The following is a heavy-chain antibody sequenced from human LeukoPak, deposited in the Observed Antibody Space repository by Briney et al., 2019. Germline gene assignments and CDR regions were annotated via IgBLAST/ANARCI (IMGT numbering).Heavy chain of an antibody. CDR1: GGSISSSSYY. V-gene: IGHV4-39*01. D-gene: IGHD1-1*01. J-gene: IGHJ4*02. CDR2: FYYSGST. Sequence: SETLSLTCTVVAGGSISSSSYYWGWIRQPPGKGLEWIGSFYYSGSTYYNPSLKSRVTISADTSKNQFSLKLSSVTAADTAVYYCARLWRAAIDYGGQGTLVTVSS. CDR3: ARLWRAAIDY.